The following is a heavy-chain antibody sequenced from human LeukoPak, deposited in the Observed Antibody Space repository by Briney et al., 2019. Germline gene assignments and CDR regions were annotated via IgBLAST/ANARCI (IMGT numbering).Heavy chain of an antibody. J-gene: IGHJ4*02. CDR2: IRFDGSNK. CDR3: ARTIFGVVMNTLRQDY. V-gene: IGHV3-30*02. D-gene: IGHD3-3*01. Sequence: GGSLRLSCAASGFTFSDYGMDWVRHAPGKGLEWVAFIRFDGSNKYYADSVRDRFTISRDNSKNTLYLQMNSLRAEDTAVYYCARTIFGVVMNTLRQDYWGQGTLVTVSS. CDR1: GFTFSDYG.